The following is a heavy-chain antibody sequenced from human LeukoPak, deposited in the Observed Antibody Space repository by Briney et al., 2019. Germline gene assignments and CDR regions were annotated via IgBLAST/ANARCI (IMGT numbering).Heavy chain of an antibody. Sequence: SETLSLTCTVSGGSISSSSYYWGWIRQPPGKGLEWIGSIYYSGSTYYNPSLKSRVTISVDTSKNQFSLKLSSVTAADTAVYYCATPRLSGEYYFDYWGQGTLVTVSS. CDR3: ATPRLSGEYYFDY. CDR1: GGSISSSSYY. J-gene: IGHJ4*02. D-gene: IGHD7-27*01. V-gene: IGHV4-39*01. CDR2: IYYSGST.